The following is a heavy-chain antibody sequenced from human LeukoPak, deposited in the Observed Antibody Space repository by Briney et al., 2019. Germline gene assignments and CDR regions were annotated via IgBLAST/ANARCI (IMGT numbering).Heavy chain of an antibody. D-gene: IGHD1-26*01. CDR1: GFTFSSYA. CDR2: ISYDGSNK. CDR3: EIVRVGAVNNTCEI. V-gene: IGHV3-30-3*01. J-gene: IGHJ3*02. Sequence: GGSLRLSCAASGFTFSSYAMHWVRQAPGKGLEWVAVISYDGSNKYYADSVKGRFTISRDNSKNTLYLQMNSLRAEDTAVYYCEIVRVGAVNNTCEIWGQGTMVTVSS.